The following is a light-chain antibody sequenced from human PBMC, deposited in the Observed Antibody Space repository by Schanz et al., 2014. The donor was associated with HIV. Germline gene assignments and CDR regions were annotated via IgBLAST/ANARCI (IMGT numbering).Light chain of an antibody. CDR1: RSVNSN. CDR3: QQRSNWLT. J-gene: IGKJ4*01. V-gene: IGKV3-11*01. CDR2: GAS. Sequence: EIVMTQSPVTLSVSPGERVTLSCRASRSVNSNLAWYQQKPGQAPRLLIHGASNRATGIPARFSGSGSGTDFTLTISSLEPEDFAVYYCQQRSNWLTFGGGTKVEIK.